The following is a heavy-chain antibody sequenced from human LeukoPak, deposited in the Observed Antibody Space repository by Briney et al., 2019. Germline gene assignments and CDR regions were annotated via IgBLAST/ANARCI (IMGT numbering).Heavy chain of an antibody. D-gene: IGHD3-10*01. CDR1: GFRFSSHW. CDR3: AREKGTLIRAMAFEM. CDR2: INQDGGTK. J-gene: IGHJ3*02. Sequence: PGGSLRLSCAASGFRFSSHWMSWVRHTPGKGLEGVANINQDGGTKYYRAFAKGRFTISRDNAQNSLYLQINSLRAEDTAVYYCAREKGTLIRAMAFEMWGQGTMVNVSS. V-gene: IGHV3-7*01.